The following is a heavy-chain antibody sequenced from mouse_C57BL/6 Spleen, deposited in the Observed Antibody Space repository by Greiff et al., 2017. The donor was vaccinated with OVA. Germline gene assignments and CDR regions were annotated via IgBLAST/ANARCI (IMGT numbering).Heavy chain of an antibody. Sequence: QVTLKESGPELVKPGASVKLSCKASGYTFTSYDINWVKQRPGQGLEWIGWIYPRDGSTKYNEKFKGKATLTVDTSSSTAYMELHSLTSEDSAVYFCARATVEDFDVWGTGTTVTVSS. V-gene: IGHV1-85*01. CDR2: IYPRDGST. J-gene: IGHJ1*03. D-gene: IGHD1-1*01. CDR3: ARATVEDFDV. CDR1: GYTFTSYD.